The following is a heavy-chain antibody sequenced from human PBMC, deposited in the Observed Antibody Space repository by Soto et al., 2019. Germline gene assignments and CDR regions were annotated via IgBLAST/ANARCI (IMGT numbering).Heavy chain of an antibody. J-gene: IGHJ4*02. Sequence: PGGSLRLSCAASGFTFSTYAMSWVRQAPGKGLEWVSLITGSGGSTYYAGSVKGRFTISRDNSKNTLYLQMNSLRAEDTAIYYCAKGGPVLLWSIDYWGQGTLVTGSS. CDR1: GFTFSTYA. CDR2: ITGSGGST. V-gene: IGHV3-23*01. D-gene: IGHD3-10*01. CDR3: AKGGPVLLWSIDY.